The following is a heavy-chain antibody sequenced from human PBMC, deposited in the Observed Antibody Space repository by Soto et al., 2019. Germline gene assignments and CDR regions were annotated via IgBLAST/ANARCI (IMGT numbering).Heavy chain of an antibody. CDR2: ISAYNGNT. J-gene: IGHJ4*02. Sequence: ASVKVSCKASGYTFTSYGISWVRQAPGQGLEWMGWISAYNGNTNYAQKLQGRVTMTTDTSTSTAYMEMRSLRSDDTAVYYCGSFRRGWFGETLDYWGQGTLVTVSS. CDR3: GSFRRGWFGETLDY. D-gene: IGHD3-10*01. CDR1: GYTFTSYG. V-gene: IGHV1-18*01.